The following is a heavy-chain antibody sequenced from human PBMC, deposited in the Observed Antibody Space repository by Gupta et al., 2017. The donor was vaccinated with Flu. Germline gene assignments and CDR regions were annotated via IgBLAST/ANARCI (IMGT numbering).Heavy chain of an antibody. J-gene: IGHJ4*02. V-gene: IGHV3-30*18. D-gene: IGHD3-16*02. Sequence: QVQLVESGGGVVQPGRSLRLSCAASGFTFSSYGTPWVRQAPGKGLEWVAVISYDGSNKYYADSVKGRFTISRDNSKNTLYLQMNSLRAEDTAVYYCAKDLITFGGVIVPGSWGQGTLVTVSS. CDR1: GFTFSSYG. CDR2: ISYDGSNK. CDR3: AKDLITFGGVIVPGS.